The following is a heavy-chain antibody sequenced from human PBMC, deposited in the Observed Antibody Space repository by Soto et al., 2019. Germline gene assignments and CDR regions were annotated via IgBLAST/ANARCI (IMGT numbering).Heavy chain of an antibody. Sequence: QVQLVESGGGLVKPGGSLRLSCAASGFTFSDYYMSWIRQAPGKGLEWVSYISSSGSTIYYADSVKGRFTISRDNAKNSLYLQMTSLRAEDTAVYYCASRVVPAAIPPRPGRWGQGTLVTVSS. V-gene: IGHV3-11*01. D-gene: IGHD2-2*02. CDR1: GFTFSDYY. CDR2: ISSSGSTI. J-gene: IGHJ4*02. CDR3: ASRVVPAAIPPRPGR.